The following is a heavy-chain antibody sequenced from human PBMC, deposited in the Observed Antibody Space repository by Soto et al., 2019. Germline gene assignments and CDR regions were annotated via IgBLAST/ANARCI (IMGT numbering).Heavy chain of an antibody. J-gene: IGHJ1*01. CDR1: GFTFSSYA. Sequence: EVQLLESGGGLVQPGGSLRLSCAASGFTFSSYAMSWVRQAPGKGLEWVSGIRGSGDSTYYADSVKGRFTISRDNSKNTLYLQMNSLRAEDTAVYYCAKGVPGIAVAGSGYFQHWGQVTLVTVSS. D-gene: IGHD6-19*01. V-gene: IGHV3-23*01. CDR2: IRGSGDST. CDR3: AKGVPGIAVAGSGYFQH.